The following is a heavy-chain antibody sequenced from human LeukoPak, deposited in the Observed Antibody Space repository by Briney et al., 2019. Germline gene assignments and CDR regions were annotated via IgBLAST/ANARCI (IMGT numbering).Heavy chain of an antibody. CDR1: GFTFSSYS. V-gene: IGHV3-21*01. D-gene: IGHD1-1*01. CDR2: ISSSSSYI. Sequence: GGSLRLSCAASGFTFSSYSMNWVRQAPGKGLEWVSSISSSSSYIYYADSVKGRFTISRDNAKNSLYLQMNSLRAEDTAVYYCARTGTTSHYFDYWGQGTLVTVSS. J-gene: IGHJ4*02. CDR3: ARTGTTSHYFDY.